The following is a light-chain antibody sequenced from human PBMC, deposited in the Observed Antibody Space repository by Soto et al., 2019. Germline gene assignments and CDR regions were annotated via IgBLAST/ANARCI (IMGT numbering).Light chain of an antibody. CDR1: QSISSW. CDR3: LQYNSYSRT. CDR2: DAY. V-gene: IGKV1-5*01. Sequence: DIQMTQSPSTLSASVGDRVTITCRASQSISSWLAWYQQKPGKAPKLLISDAYSLESGVPSRFSGSGYVTEFTLTISSLQSHDFATYYCLQYNSYSRTFAQWTKVDIK. J-gene: IGKJ1*01.